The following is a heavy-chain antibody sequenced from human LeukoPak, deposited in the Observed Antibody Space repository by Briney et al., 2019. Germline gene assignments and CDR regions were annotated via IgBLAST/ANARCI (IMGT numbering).Heavy chain of an antibody. Sequence: PETLSLTCTASGGSISIYYWNWIRQPAGKGLEWMGRIYTNENTFFNPSLKSRVTMSVDTSKNQFSLQLTSVTAADAAVYYCARSSDSSGYYGGGIIDYWGQGTLVTVSS. CDR3: ARSSDSSGYYGGGIIDY. D-gene: IGHD6-19*01. CDR2: IYTNENT. J-gene: IGHJ4*02. CDR1: GGSISIYY. V-gene: IGHV4-4*07.